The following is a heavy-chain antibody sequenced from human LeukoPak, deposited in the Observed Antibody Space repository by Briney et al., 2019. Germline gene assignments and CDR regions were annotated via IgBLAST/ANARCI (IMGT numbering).Heavy chain of an antibody. V-gene: IGHV4-59*08. CDR2: IYYSGST. D-gene: IGHD6-13*01. Sequence: SETLSLTCTVSGGSISSYYWSWIWQPPGKGLEWIGYIYYSGSTNNNPSLKSRVTISVDTSKNQFSLKLSSVTAADTAVYYCARQSAAAGDFDYWGQGTLVTVSS. CDR1: GGSISSYY. J-gene: IGHJ4*02. CDR3: ARQSAAAGDFDY.